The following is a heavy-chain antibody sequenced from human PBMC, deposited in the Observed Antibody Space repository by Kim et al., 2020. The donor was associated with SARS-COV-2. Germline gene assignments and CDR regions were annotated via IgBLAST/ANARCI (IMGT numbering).Heavy chain of an antibody. CDR2: ISTDGYDK. Sequence: GGSLRLSCAASGVTLGNYAMSWVRQAPGNGPEWVSAISTDGYDKFYADSVKGRFTISRDNSKNTLSVQMNSLRAEDTAIYYCTKRDSGNSWNPDNLWGQGIPVTVSS. V-gene: IGHV3-23*01. CDR3: TKRDSGNSWNPDNL. D-gene: IGHD3-3*01. J-gene: IGHJ5*02. CDR1: GVTLGNYA.